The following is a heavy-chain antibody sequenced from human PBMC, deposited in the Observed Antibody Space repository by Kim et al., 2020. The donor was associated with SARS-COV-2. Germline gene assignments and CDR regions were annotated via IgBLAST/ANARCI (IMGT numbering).Heavy chain of an antibody. Sequence: YYNPTLKSQVTMYVDTSKNQFSLKLGSVTAADTAVYYCARLVVVETYFDYWGQGTLVTVSS. CDR3: ARLVVVETYFDY. D-gene: IGHD3-22*01. J-gene: IGHJ4*02. V-gene: IGHV4-39*01.